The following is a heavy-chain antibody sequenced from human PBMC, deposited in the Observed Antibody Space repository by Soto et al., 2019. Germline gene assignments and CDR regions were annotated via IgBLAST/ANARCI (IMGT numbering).Heavy chain of an antibody. CDR2: ISYDGGNK. J-gene: IGHJ2*01. D-gene: IGHD4-17*01. CDR3: ARGYDYADTNPSYWYFDL. V-gene: IGHV3-30-3*01. CDR1: GFTFSSYA. Sequence: GGSLRLSCAASGFTFSSYAMHWVRQAPGKGLEWVAVISYDGGNKYYADSVKGRFTISRDNSKNTLYLQMNSLRAEDTAVYYCARGYDYADTNPSYWYFDLWGRGTLVTVSS.